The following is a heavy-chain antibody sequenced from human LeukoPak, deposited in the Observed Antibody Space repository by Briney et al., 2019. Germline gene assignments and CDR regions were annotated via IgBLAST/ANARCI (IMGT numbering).Heavy chain of an antibody. D-gene: IGHD2-2*01. CDR3: AKARGIVVVPAAMAFDY. CDR2: ISGSGGST. Sequence: GGSLRLSCAASGFTSSSYAMSWVRQAPGKGLEWVSAISGSGGSTYYADSVKGRFTISRDNSKNTLYLQMNSLRAEDTAVYYCAKARGIVVVPAAMAFDYWGQGTLVTVSS. CDR1: GFTSSSYA. V-gene: IGHV3-23*01. J-gene: IGHJ4*02.